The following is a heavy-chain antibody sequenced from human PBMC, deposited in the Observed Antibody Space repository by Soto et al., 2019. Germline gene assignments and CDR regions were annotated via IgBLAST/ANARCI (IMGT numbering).Heavy chain of an antibody. CDR3: AREREFRDYGGNHDP. CDR1: GGSISSGGYY. D-gene: IGHD4-17*01. Sequence: PSETLSLTCTVSGGSISSGGYYWSWIRQHPGKGLEWIGYIYYSGSTYYNPSLKSRVTISVDTSKNQFSLKLSSVTAADTAVYYCAREREFRDYGGNHDPWGQGTLVTVSS. V-gene: IGHV4-31*03. J-gene: IGHJ5*02. CDR2: IYYSGST.